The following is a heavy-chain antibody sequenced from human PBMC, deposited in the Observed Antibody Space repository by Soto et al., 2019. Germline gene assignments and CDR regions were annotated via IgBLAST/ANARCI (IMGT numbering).Heavy chain of an antibody. CDR1: GFTFSSYA. D-gene: IGHD6-19*01. J-gene: IGHJ6*02. Sequence: PGGSLRLSCAASGFTFSSYAMSWVRQAPGKGLEWVSTISGSGGRTYYADSVKGRFTISRDNSKNTLHLQMNSLRVEDTAVYHCAKDQYSSGPGWMDVWGQGTTVTVSS. CDR2: ISGSGGRT. V-gene: IGHV3-23*01. CDR3: AKDQYSSGPGWMDV.